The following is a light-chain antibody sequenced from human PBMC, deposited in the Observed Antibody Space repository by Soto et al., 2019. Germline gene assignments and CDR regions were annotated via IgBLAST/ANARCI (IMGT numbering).Light chain of an antibody. V-gene: IGKV3D-15*01. CDR1: PSVTNF. CDR2: DAS. J-gene: IGKJ2*01. CDR3: QQYNSWPYT. Sequence: EIVLKQSPGTLSLSQGERATLSCRASPSVTNFLAWYQQKPGQAPRLLIYDASNRATGIPARFSGSGSGTEFTLTISRLQSEDFAIYYCQQYNSWPYTFGQGTKVDIK.